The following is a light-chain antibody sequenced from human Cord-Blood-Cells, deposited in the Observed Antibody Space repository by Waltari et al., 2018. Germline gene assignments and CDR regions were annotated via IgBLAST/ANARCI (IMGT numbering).Light chain of an antibody. CDR2: EGS. V-gene: IGLV2-23*01. CDR3: CSYAGCSTWV. CDR1: SSDVGSYNL. Sequence: QSALTQPASVSGSPGQSIPISCTGTSSDVGSYNLVPWYQQHPGKAPKLMIYEGSKRPSGVSNRFSGSKSGNTASLTISGLQAEDEADYYCCSYAGCSTWVFGGGTKLTVL. J-gene: IGLJ3*02.